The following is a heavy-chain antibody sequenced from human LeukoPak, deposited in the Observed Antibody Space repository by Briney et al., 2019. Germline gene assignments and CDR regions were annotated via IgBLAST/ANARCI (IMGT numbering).Heavy chain of an antibody. D-gene: IGHD6-13*01. V-gene: IGHV3-30*01. CDR3: ARVPSYSTSTYYYYYYMDV. CDR1: GFTFSSYA. J-gene: IGHJ6*03. CDR2: ISYDGSNK. Sequence: GRSLRLSCAASGFTFSSYAMHWVRQAPGKGLELVAVISYDGSNKYYADSVKCCFTISRDNSKNMLYLQINSLRAEDTAVYYCARVPSYSTSTYYYYYYMDVWGKGTTVTVSS.